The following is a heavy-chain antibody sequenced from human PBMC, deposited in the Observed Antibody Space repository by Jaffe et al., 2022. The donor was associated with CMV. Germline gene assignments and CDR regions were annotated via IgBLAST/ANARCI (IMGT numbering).Heavy chain of an antibody. D-gene: IGHD1-7*01. CDR3: ARGSKLELRRDYYYYMDV. CDR2: TYYRSKWYN. Sequence: QVQLQQSGPGLVKPSQTLSLTCAISGDSVSSNSAAWNWIRQSPSRGLEWLGRTYYRSKWYNDYAVSVKSRITINPDTSKNQFSLQLNSVTPEDTAVYYCARGSKLELRRDYYYYMDVWGKGTTVTVSS. J-gene: IGHJ6*03. V-gene: IGHV6-1*01. CDR1: GDSVSSNSAA.